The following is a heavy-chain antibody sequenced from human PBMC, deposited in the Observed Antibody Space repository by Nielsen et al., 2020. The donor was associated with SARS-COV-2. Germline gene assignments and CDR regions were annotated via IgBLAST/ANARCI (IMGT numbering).Heavy chain of an antibody. CDR3: AKDEAAAGNWYFDL. CDR2: ISYDGSNK. V-gene: IGHV3-30-3*01. J-gene: IGHJ2*01. CDR1: GFTFSSYA. Sequence: GESLKISCAASGFTFSSYAMHWVRQAPGKGLEWVAVISYDGSNKYYADSVKGRFTISRDNSKNTLYLQMNSLRAEDTAVYYCAKDEAAAGNWYFDLWGRGTLVTVSS. D-gene: IGHD6-13*01.